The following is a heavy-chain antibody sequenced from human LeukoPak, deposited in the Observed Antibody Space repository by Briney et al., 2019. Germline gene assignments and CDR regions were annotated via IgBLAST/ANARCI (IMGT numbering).Heavy chain of an antibody. Sequence: GESLKISCRVSGYNFTTYWIGWVRQMPGKGLEWMGIIYPGDSDIRYSPSFQGQVTISADKSITTAYLQWSSLKASDTAMYYCARLEGNSSGNYYGLDVWGQGTTVTVSS. CDR1: GYNFTTYW. CDR3: ARLEGNSSGNYYGLDV. CDR2: IYPGDSDI. V-gene: IGHV5-51*01. D-gene: IGHD6-19*01. J-gene: IGHJ6*02.